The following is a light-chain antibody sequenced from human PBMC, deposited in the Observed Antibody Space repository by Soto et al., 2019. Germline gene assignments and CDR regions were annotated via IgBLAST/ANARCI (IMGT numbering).Light chain of an antibody. CDR2: DAS. Sequence: EIVLTQSPATLSLSPGERATLSCRTSQSVSSYLAWYQQKRGQAPRLLIYDASNRATGIPARFSGSGSGTDFTLTISSLEPEDFAFYYCQQRSNWPITFGQGTRLEIK. CDR3: QQRSNWPIT. V-gene: IGKV3-11*01. CDR1: QSVSSY. J-gene: IGKJ5*01.